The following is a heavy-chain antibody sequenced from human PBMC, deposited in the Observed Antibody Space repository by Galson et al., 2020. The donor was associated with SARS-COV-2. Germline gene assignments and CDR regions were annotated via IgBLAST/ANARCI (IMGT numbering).Heavy chain of an antibody. V-gene: IGHV4-4*07. Sequence: SETLSLTCSVSYYSISTYFWNWVRLPVGKGLEWIGRVYSSGSSGTTDYNPSLKSRVTMSMDTSKNQFFLKLSSVTAADTAVYYCARDPSPGSHPGWFGSWGQGNLVTVSS. J-gene: IGHJ5*01. D-gene: IGHD2-15*01. CDR2: VYSSGSSGTT. CDR3: ARDPSPGSHPGWFGS. CDR1: YYSISTYF.